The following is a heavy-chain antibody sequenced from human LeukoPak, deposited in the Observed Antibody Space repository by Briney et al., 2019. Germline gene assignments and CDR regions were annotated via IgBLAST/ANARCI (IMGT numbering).Heavy chain of an antibody. J-gene: IGHJ6*02. CDR1: GFTFSSYW. Sequence: PGGSLRLSCAASGFTFSSYWMHWVRQAPGKGLVWVSRINTDGSSTSYADSVKGRFTISRDNSKNTLYLQMNSLRSEDTATYYCCDGTDVWGQGTTVAVSS. CDR3: CDGTDV. V-gene: IGHV3-74*01. CDR2: INTDGSST.